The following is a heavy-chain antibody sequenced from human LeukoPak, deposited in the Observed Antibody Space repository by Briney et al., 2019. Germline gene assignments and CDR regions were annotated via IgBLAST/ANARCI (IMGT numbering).Heavy chain of an antibody. CDR1: GGSFSGYY. CDR2: INHSGST. J-gene: IGHJ4*02. V-gene: IGHV4-34*01. D-gene: IGHD1-26*01. Sequence: SETLSLTCAVYGGSFSGYYWSWIRQPPGKGLEWIGEINHSGSTNYNPSLKSRVTISVDKSKNQFSLKLSSVTAADTAVYYCARVGGIVGASGGDYWGQGTLVTVSS. CDR3: ARVGGIVGASGGDY.